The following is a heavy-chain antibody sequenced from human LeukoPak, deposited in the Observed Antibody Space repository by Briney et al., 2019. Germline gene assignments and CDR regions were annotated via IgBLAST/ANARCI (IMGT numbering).Heavy chain of an antibody. CDR1: GGSFSCYY. J-gene: IGHJ4*02. V-gene: IGHV4-34*01. CDR3: ARDLYYYDSSGGQGY. Sequence: PSETLSLTCAVYGGSFSCYYWSWIRQPPGKGLEWIGEINHSGSTNYNPSLKSRVTISVDTSKNQFSLKLSSVTAADTAVYYCARDLYYYDSSGGQGYWGQGTLVTVSS. D-gene: IGHD3-22*01. CDR2: INHSGST.